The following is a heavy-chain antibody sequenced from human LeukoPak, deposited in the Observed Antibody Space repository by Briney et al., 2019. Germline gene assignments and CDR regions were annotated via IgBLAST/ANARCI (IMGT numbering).Heavy chain of an antibody. D-gene: IGHD5-18*01. CDR1: GFTFSSYG. CDR3: ARTGGYSYGYGSLDY. Sequence: PGGSLRLSCAASGFTFSSYGMHWVRQAPGKGLEWVAVIWYDGSNKHYADSVKGRLTISRDNSKNTLYLQMNSLRAEDTAVYYCARTGGYSYGYGSLDYWGQGTLVTVSS. CDR2: IWYDGSNK. V-gene: IGHV3-33*01. J-gene: IGHJ4*02.